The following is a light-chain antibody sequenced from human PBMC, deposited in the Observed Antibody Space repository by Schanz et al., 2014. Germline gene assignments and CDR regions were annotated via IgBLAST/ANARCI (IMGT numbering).Light chain of an antibody. J-gene: IGLJ3*02. CDR1: SSDVGSYNL. CDR2: EVS. V-gene: IGLV2-14*02. Sequence: QSALTQPASVSGSPGQSITISCTGTSSDVGSYNLVSWYQQHPGRAPKLMIYEVSKRPSGVSTRFSGSKSGTSASLAISGLQSEDEADYYCATWDDSLNGWVFGGGTKLTVL. CDR3: ATWDDSLNGWV.